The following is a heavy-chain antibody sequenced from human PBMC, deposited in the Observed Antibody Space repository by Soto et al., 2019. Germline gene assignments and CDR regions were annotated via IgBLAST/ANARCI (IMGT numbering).Heavy chain of an antibody. CDR2: IIPIFGTA. CDR1: GRTFSSYA. J-gene: IGHJ6*02. D-gene: IGHD1-26*01. V-gene: IGHV1-69*13. CDR3: ARVVGMATISYYYGMDV. Sequence: AVKVSCKASGRTFSSYAISWVRQAPGQGLEWMGGIIPIFGTANYAQKFQGRVTITADESTSTAYMELSSLRSEDTAVYYCARVVGMATISYYYGMDVRGQGTTVTVSS.